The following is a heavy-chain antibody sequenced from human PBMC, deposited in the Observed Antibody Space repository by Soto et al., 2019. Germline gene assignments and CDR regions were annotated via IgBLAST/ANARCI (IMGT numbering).Heavy chain of an antibody. Sequence: EVQLLESGGGLVQPGESLRLSCAASGFFFNAYAMTWVRQAPGKGPEWVSAIGGSGGNTYYAASVKGRFTISRDNSKDTVNLEMNRLRVDDTAVYFCARVASDYINSVDHWGQGILVTVSS. CDR3: ARVASDYINSVDH. CDR1: GFFFNAYA. CDR2: IGGSGGNT. D-gene: IGHD4-4*01. J-gene: IGHJ4*02. V-gene: IGHV3-23*01.